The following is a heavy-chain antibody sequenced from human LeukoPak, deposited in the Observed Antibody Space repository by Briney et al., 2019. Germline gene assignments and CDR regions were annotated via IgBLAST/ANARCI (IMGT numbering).Heavy chain of an antibody. Sequence: PGGSLRLSCGVSGLTFSNDVMSWVRQAPGKRLEWGSGISGSGGSTYSTDSMKGRFTISRDNSKNTLYLQMNSLRADDTAVYFCARAGQQLVPYYFNYWGQGILVTVSS. CDR1: GLTFSNDV. V-gene: IGHV3-23*01. CDR3: ARAGQQLVPYYFNY. D-gene: IGHD6-13*01. J-gene: IGHJ4*02. CDR2: ISGSGGST.